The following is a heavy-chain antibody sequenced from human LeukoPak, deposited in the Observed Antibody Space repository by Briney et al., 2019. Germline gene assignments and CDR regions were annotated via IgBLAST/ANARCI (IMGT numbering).Heavy chain of an antibody. V-gene: IGHV3-48*03. Sequence: GGSLRLSCAASGFTFSSYEMNWVRQAPGKGLDWVSYISSSGSTIYYADSVKGRFTISRDNAKNSLYLQMNSLRAEDTAVYYCARGGSGYSYYYYGMDVWGQGTTVTVSS. CDR1: GFTFSSYE. J-gene: IGHJ6*02. D-gene: IGHD3-22*01. CDR2: ISSSGSTI. CDR3: ARGGSGYSYYYYGMDV.